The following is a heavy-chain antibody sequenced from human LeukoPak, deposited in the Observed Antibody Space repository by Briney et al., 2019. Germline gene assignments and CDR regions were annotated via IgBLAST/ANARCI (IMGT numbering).Heavy chain of an antibody. V-gene: IGHV3-23*01. Sequence: GGSLRLSCAASGFTFSSYAMSWVHQAPGKGLEWVSAISGSGGSTYYADSVKGRFTISRDNSKNTLYLQMNSLRAEDTAVYYCAKAWDYGLNYYYYGMDVWGQGTTVTVSS. CDR3: AKAWDYGLNYYYYGMDV. CDR2: ISGSGGST. J-gene: IGHJ6*02. CDR1: GFTFSSYA. D-gene: IGHD4-17*01.